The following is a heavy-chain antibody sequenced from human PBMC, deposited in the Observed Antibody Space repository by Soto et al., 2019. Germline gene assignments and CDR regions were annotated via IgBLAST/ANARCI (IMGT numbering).Heavy chain of an antibody. CDR2: ISYDGSNK. CDR1: GFTFSSYA. CDR3: AKRWSNGYLDH. Sequence: GGSLRLSCAASGFTFSSYAMHWVRQAPGKGLEWVAVISYDGSNKYYADSVKGRFTISRDNSKNTVSLQMNSLRGEDTAVYYCAKRWSNGYLDHWGQGTLVTVSS. J-gene: IGHJ4*02. V-gene: IGHV3-30-3*02. D-gene: IGHD2-8*01.